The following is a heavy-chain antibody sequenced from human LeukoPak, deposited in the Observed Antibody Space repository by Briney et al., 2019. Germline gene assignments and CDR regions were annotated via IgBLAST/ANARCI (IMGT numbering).Heavy chain of an antibody. J-gene: IGHJ6*02. Sequence: PGKSLRLSCAASGFTFDDYAVHWVRQAPGKGLEWVSGISWNSGSIGYADSVKGRFTISRDNAKNSLYLQMNSLRAEDTALYYCAKGGYSSSWRVNYYYGMDVWGQGTTVTVSS. CDR2: ISWNSGSI. CDR1: GFTFDDYA. CDR3: AKGGYSSSWRVNYYYGMDV. V-gene: IGHV3-9*01. D-gene: IGHD6-13*01.